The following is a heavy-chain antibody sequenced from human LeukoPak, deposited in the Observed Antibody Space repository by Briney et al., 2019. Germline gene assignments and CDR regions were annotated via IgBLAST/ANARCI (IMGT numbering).Heavy chain of an antibody. Sequence: ASVKVSCKASGYTFTSYYMHWVRQAPGQGLEWMGIINPSGGSTSYAQKFQGRVTMTRDTSTSTVYMELSSLRSEDTAVYYCARIRCSSTSCYTTDPALDYWGQGTLVTVSS. CDR1: GYTFTSYY. CDR2: INPSGGST. V-gene: IGHV1-46*01. D-gene: IGHD2-2*02. J-gene: IGHJ4*02. CDR3: ARIRCSSTSCYTTDPALDY.